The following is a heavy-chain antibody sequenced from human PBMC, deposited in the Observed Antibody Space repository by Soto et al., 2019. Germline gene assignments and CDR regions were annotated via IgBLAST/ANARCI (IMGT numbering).Heavy chain of an antibody. V-gene: IGHV3-72*01. CDR1: GFPFSDHY. Sequence: EVQWVESGGGLVQPGVSLRLSCAASGFPFSDHYMDCVRQAPGKGLEWVGSVRNKANSYSTQYAASVKGRLNVSRDDSENAVFLQMNSLKSDDTAVYYCVRVHLGATTRYFDYWGQGTLVTVSS. CDR2: VRNKANSYST. D-gene: IGHD5-12*01. J-gene: IGHJ4*02. CDR3: VRVHLGATTRYFDY.